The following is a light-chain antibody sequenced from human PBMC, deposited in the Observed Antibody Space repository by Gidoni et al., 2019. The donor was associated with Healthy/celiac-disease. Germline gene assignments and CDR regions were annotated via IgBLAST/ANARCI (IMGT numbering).Light chain of an antibody. CDR2: GKN. CDR3: NSRDSSGNHVV. CDR1: SLRSYY. Sequence: SSELTQDPAVSVALGQTVRITCQGDSLRSYYASWYPQKPGQAPVLVIYGKNNRPSGIPDRFSGSSSGNTASLTITGAQAEDEADYYCNSRDSSGNHVVFGGGTKVTVL. V-gene: IGLV3-19*01. J-gene: IGLJ2*01.